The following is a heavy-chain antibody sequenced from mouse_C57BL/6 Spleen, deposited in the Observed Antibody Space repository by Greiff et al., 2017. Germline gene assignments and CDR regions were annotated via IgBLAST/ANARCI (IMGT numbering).Heavy chain of an antibody. CDR1: GYTFTSYW. V-gene: IGHV1-64*01. D-gene: IGHD2-1*01. J-gene: IGHJ4*01. CDR3: ARSGSYGNYVYAMDY. CDR2: IHPNSGST. Sequence: QVQLQQPGAELVKPGASVKLSCKASGYTFTSYWMHWVKQRPGQGLEWIGMIHPNSGSTNYNEKFKSKATLTVDKSSSTAYMQLSSLTSEDSAVYYCARSGSYGNYVYAMDYWGQGTSVTVSS.